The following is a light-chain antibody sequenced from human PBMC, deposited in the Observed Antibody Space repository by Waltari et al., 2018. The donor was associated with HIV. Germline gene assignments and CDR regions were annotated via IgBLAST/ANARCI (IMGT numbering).Light chain of an antibody. J-gene: IGLJ1*01. CDR3: QVWDSSTVI. Sequence: SYQLTQPPSLSVAPGQTATIPCVGDSIGTKNVRWYQQKPGQAPLLVIFKNITRPSGIPGRVSGSNSGNTAILTISAAQVADEADYYCQVWDSSTVIFGSGTTVTV. CDR1: SIGTKN. CDR2: KNI. V-gene: IGLV3-9*01.